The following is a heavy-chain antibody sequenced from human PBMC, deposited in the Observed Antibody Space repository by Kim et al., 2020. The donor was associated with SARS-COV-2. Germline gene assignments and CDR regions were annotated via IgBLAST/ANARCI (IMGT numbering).Heavy chain of an antibody. V-gene: IGHV1-18*01. Sequence: ASVKVSCKASGYTFTTFGISWVRQAPGQGLEWMGWISPYNGNTNYTQKFQGRVTMTTDTSTSTAYMELRSLRSDDTAVYYCARDLQYLFASGSATEYNYYGMDVWGQGSTVTVSS. D-gene: IGHD3-10*01. J-gene: IGHJ6*02. CDR2: ISPYNGNT. CDR3: ARDLQYLFASGSATEYNYYGMDV. CDR1: GYTFTTFG.